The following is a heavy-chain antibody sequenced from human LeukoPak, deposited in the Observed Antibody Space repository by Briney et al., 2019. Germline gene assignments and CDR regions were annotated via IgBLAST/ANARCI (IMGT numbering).Heavy chain of an antibody. CDR3: ARETWAGTYYYYMDV. Sequence: GGSLRLSCAASGFSFSSYAMCSVRHAPGKGLWWVAVIWYDGNNKYYGDTVKGRFTISRDNSKNTLYLQMSSLRAEDTAVYYCARETWAGTYYYYMDVWGKGTTVTVSS. CDR1: GFSFSSYA. CDR2: IWYDGNNK. V-gene: IGHV3-33*08. J-gene: IGHJ6*03. D-gene: IGHD3-10*01.